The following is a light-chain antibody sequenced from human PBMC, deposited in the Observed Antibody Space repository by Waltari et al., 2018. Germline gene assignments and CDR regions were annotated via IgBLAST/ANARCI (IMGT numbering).Light chain of an antibody. CDR1: SSNIGRNT. V-gene: IGLV1-44*01. CDR2: INT. Sequence: QSVLTQPPSASGTPGQRVTISCSGSSSNIGRNTVSWYQQLPDTAPKLLIYINTQRPSGVPDRFSGSKSGTSASLAISGLQSEDEADYYCAAWDDSRGYVFGTGTKVTVL. J-gene: IGLJ1*01. CDR3: AAWDDSRGYV.